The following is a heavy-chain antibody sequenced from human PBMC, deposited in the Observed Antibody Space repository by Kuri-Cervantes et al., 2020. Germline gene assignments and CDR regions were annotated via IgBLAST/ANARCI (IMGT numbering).Heavy chain of an antibody. J-gene: IGHJ4*02. CDR2: ISAYNGNT. CDR1: GYTFTSYG. Sequence: ASVKISCKAFGYTFTSYGISWVRQAPGQGLEWMGWISAYNGNTNYAQKFQGRVTMTTDTSTSTAYMELRRLRSDDTAVYYCARDRIFGVVITDYWGQGILVTVSS. CDR3: ARDRIFGVVITDY. V-gene: IGHV1-18*01. D-gene: IGHD3-3*01.